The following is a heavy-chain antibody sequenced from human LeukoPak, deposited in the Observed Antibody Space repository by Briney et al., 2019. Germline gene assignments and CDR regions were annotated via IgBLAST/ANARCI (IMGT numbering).Heavy chain of an antibody. J-gene: IGHJ3*02. Sequence: SETLSLTCAVYGGSFSGYYWSWIRQTPGKGLEWIGEINHSGSTNYNPSLKSRVTISVDTSKNQFSLKLSSVTAADTAVYYCARLNDFWSGYYMRRSFFAFDIWGQGTVVTVSS. CDR3: ARLNDFWSGYYMRRSFFAFDI. D-gene: IGHD3-3*01. CDR2: INHSGST. V-gene: IGHV4-34*01. CDR1: GGSFSGYY.